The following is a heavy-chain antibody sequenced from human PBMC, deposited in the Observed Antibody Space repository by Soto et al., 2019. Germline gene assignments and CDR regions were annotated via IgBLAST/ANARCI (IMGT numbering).Heavy chain of an antibody. V-gene: IGHV1-18*01. CDR3: ARALTYYYGSGSPNLDY. CDR1: GYTFTSYG. CDR2: ISAYNGNT. J-gene: IGHJ4*02. Sequence: QVQLVQSGAEVKKPGASVKVSCKASGYTFTSYGISWVRQAPGQGLEWMGWISAYNGNTNYAQKLQGRVTMSTDTSTSTAYMELRSMRSDDTAVYYCARALTYYYGSGSPNLDYWGQGTLVTVSS. D-gene: IGHD3-10*01.